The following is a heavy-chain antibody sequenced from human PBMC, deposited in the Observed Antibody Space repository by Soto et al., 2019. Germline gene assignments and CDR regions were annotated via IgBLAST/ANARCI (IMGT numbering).Heavy chain of an antibody. CDR2: IYPGDSDT. Sequence: PGESLKISCKASGYSFTDYWIGWVRQMPGKGLEWMGIIYPGDSDTKYSPSFQGQVTMSADKSISTAYLQWNSLKASDTAMYYCARDGLSSSSSFGYWGQGTLVTVSS. D-gene: IGHD6-6*01. CDR1: GYSFTDYW. V-gene: IGHV5-51*01. CDR3: ARDGLSSSSSFGY. J-gene: IGHJ4*02.